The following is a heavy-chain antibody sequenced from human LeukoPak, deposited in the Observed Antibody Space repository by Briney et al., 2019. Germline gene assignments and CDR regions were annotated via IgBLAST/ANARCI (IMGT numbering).Heavy chain of an antibody. CDR2: ISDSGAST. CDR3: AKFWGIWHYFPMDV. D-gene: IGHD3-16*01. Sequence: PGGSLRLSCGASGFTFSAYAMSWVRQAPGKGLEWVSAISDSGASTYYADSVKGRFTISREHSTNTVYLQMSSLRAGDTAVYFCAKFWGIWHYFPMDVWGQGTTVSVS. CDR1: GFTFSAYA. J-gene: IGHJ6*02. V-gene: IGHV3-23*01.